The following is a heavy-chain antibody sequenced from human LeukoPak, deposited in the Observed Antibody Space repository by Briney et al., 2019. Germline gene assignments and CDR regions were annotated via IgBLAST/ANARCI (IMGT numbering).Heavy chain of an antibody. CDR1: GFTFSSYS. CDR3: ARDRLYCSGTSCYTGNAFDI. CDR2: ISSSSSYI. D-gene: IGHD2-2*02. J-gene: IGHJ3*02. Sequence: GGSLRLSCAASGFTFSSYSMNWVRQAPGKGLEWVSSISSSSSYIYYADSMKGRFTISRDNAKHSLYLQMNRLTVEDTAVYYCARDRLYCSGTSCYTGNAFDIWGQGTMVTVSS. V-gene: IGHV3-21*01.